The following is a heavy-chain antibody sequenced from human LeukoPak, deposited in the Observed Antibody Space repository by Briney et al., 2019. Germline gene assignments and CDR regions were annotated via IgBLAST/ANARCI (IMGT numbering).Heavy chain of an antibody. CDR1: GGSISSYY. V-gene: IGHV4-59*01. CDR2: IYYSGST. J-gene: IGHJ6*03. CDR3: ARVRGKGNYGGSHMDV. D-gene: IGHD2-15*01. Sequence: SETLSLTCTASGGSISSYYWSWIRQPPGKGLEWIGYIYYSGSTNYNPSLKSRVTISVDTSKNQFSLKLSSVTAADTAVYYCARVRGKGNYGGSHMDVWGKGTTVTVSS.